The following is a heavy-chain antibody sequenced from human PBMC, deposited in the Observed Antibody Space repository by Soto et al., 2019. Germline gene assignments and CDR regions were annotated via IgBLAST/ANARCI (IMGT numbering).Heavy chain of an antibody. V-gene: IGHV3-23*01. CDR2: ISSNGENT. CDR1: GFTFGYHG. Sequence: TRWSLRLSCAASGFTFGYHGMNWVRQAPGKGLEWVSTISSNGENTHYADSVKGRFIISSDNSSNTVDLQMNTLRVQDTAIYYCLSWVSAHFDSWGQGTLVTVSS. D-gene: IGHD6-13*01. CDR3: LSWVSAHFDS. J-gene: IGHJ4*02.